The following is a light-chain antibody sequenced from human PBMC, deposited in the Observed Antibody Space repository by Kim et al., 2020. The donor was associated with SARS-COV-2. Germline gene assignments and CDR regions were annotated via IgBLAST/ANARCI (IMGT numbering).Light chain of an antibody. J-gene: IGLJ2*01. CDR1: RFNIGAGYD. CDR2: DNT. CDR3: QSYDSSLTGVI. Sequence: QSVLTQPPSVSGAPGQRVTISCTGSRFNIGAGYDVHWYQQLPGTAPKLLIYDNTNRPSGVPDRFSGSKSGTSASLAITGLQADDEAEYYCQSYDSSLTGVIFGGGTQLTVL. V-gene: IGLV1-40*01.